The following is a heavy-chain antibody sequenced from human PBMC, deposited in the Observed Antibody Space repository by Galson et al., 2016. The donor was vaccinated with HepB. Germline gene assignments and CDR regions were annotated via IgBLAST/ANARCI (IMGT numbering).Heavy chain of an antibody. Sequence: QSGAEVKKPGESLKISCETSGYSFATHWIGWVRQMPGKGLEWLGIIYPGDSDTRYSPSFRGQVTISADRSINTAYLQWSSLKASDTAMYYCVRDGTGKYDFWSGYPNNWFDPWGQGTLVTVSS. V-gene: IGHV5-51*01. CDR1: GYSFATHW. CDR3: VRDGTGKYDFWSGYPNNWFDP. CDR2: IYPGDSDT. D-gene: IGHD3-3*01. J-gene: IGHJ5*02.